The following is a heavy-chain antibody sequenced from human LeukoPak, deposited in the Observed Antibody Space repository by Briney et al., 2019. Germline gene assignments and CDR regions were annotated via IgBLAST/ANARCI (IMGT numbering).Heavy chain of an antibody. CDR2: INHSGST. V-gene: IGHV4-34*01. CDR3: ARGTRVLDI. Sequence: PSETLSLTCAVYGGSFGGYYWSWIRQPPGKGLEWIGEINHSGSTNYNPSLKSRVTISVDTSKNQFSLKLSSVTAADTAVYYCARGTRVLDIWGQGTMVAVSS. CDR1: GGSFGGYY. J-gene: IGHJ3*02.